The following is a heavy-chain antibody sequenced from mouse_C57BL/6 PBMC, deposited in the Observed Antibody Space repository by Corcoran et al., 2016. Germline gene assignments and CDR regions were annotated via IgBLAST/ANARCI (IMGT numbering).Heavy chain of an antibody. CDR3: AKDTRGDFLRFGMDV. CDR2: INGRGEYT. CDR1: GFSFSAYA. V-gene: IGHV5-9-4*01. D-gene: IGHD2-10*02. J-gene: IGHJ1*01. Sequence: EVQLLESGGGLVQPGGSLRLSCAASGFSFSAYAMSWVRQAPGKGLEWVSGINGRGEYTYYADSVKGRFSIARDNCKNTLHLHMNSLRVEDTAIYHCAKDTRGDFLRFGMDVWGRGTTVTVSS.